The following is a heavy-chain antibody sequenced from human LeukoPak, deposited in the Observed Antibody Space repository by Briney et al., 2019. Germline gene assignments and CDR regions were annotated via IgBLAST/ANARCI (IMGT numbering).Heavy chain of an antibody. V-gene: IGHV4-39*01. CDR3: ARRFLRLGELSPIDY. D-gene: IGHD3-16*02. Sequence: PSETLSLACTVSGGSISSSSYYWGWIRQPPGKGLEWIGSIYYSGSTYYNPSLKSRVTISVDTSKNQFSLKLSSVTAADTAVYYCARRFLRLGELSPIDYWGQGTLVTVSS. CDR1: GGSISSSSYY. CDR2: IYYSGST. J-gene: IGHJ4*02.